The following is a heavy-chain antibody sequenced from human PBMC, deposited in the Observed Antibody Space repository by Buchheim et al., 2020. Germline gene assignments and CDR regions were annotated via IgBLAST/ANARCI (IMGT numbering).Heavy chain of an antibody. J-gene: IGHJ6*02. D-gene: IGHD3-3*01. CDR2: IWYDGSNK. V-gene: IGHV3-33*01. Sequence: QVQLVESGGGVVQPGRSLRLSCAASGFTFSSYGMHWVRQAPGKGLEWVAVIWYDGSNKYYADSVKGRFTISRDNSKNTLYLQMNSLRAEDTAVYYCARSPSIFGVVMARPKYYYYGMDVWGQGTT. CDR1: GFTFSSYG. CDR3: ARSPSIFGVVMARPKYYYYGMDV.